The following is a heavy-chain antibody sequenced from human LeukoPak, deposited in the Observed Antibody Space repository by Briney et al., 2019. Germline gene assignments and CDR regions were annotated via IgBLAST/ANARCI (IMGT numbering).Heavy chain of an antibody. CDR2: INHSGST. V-gene: IGHV4-34*01. CDR1: GGSFSGYY. D-gene: IGHD1-1*01. CDR3: ARPVPSRLGWFDP. Sequence: PSETLSLTCAVYGGSFSGYYWSWIRQPPGKGLEWIGEINHSGSTNYNPSLKSRVTISVDTSKNQFSLKLSSVTAADTAVYYCARPVPSRLGWFDPWGQGTLVTVSS. J-gene: IGHJ5*02.